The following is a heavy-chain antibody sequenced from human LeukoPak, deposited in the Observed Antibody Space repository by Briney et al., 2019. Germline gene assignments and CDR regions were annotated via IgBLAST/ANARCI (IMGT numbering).Heavy chain of an antibody. V-gene: IGHV3-7*04. CDR2: IKQDGTEK. CDR1: GFTFSSYW. Sequence: GGSLRLSCAASGFTFSSYWMSWVRQAPGEGLEWVANIKQDGTEKYYMDSVKGRFSISRDNAKNSLYLQMNALRAEDTAVYYCARDVRPGYWGQGTLVTDST. D-gene: IGHD6-6*01. J-gene: IGHJ4*02. CDR3: ARDVRPGY.